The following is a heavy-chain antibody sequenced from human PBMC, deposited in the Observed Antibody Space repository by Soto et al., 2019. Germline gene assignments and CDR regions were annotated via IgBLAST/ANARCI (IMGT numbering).Heavy chain of an antibody. V-gene: IGHV3-7*04. D-gene: IGHD1-26*01. CDR2: INQDGSEK. CDR3: AGGVGDAL. Sequence: EVHLVESGGGLVQTGGSLRLSCAIFESTVSRDWMNWVRQAPGKGLEWVAHINQDGSEKYYVDSVKGRFTISRDNAKKSLYLQMTLLSPADTAMYSTAGGVGDALWGQGPLVSVSS. CDR1: ESTVSRDW. J-gene: IGHJ4*02.